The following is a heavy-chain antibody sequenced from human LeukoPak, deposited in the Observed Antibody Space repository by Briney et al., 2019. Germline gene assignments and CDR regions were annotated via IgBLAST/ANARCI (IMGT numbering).Heavy chain of an antibody. D-gene: IGHD5-18*01. CDR1: GGSISSSSYY. CDR3: ARGSTAQYYYYYYYMDV. CDR2: IYYSGST. J-gene: IGHJ6*03. Sequence: SETLSLTCTVSGGSISSSSYYWGWIRQPPGKGLEWIGGIYYSGSTYYNPSLKSRVTISVDTSKNQFSLKLSSVTAADTAVYYCARGSTAQYYYYYYYMDVWGKGTTVTVSS. V-gene: IGHV4-39*07.